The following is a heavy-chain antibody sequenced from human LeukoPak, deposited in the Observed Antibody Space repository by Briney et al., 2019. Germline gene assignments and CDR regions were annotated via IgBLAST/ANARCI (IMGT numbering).Heavy chain of an antibody. Sequence: SVTLSLTCTVSGGSISSYYWSWIPQPAGKGLEWIGRIYASGSINYNPSLKSRVTMSVDTSKNHLSLKLNPVTAADPAVYYCVRVTDPRYYYFGPWGQGTLVTVSS. D-gene: IGHD2/OR15-2a*01. V-gene: IGHV4-4*07. CDR1: GGSISSYY. CDR3: VRVTDPRYYYFGP. CDR2: IYASGSI. J-gene: IGHJ5*02.